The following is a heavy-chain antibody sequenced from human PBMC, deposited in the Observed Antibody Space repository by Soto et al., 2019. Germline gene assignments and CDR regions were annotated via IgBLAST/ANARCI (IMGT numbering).Heavy chain of an antibody. J-gene: IGHJ6*02. Sequence: GGSLRLSCAASGFTFSSYGMHWVRQAPGKGLEWVAVIWYDGSNKYYADSVKGRFTISRDNSKNTLYLQMNSLRAEDTAVYYCAREGYSSSWYGPKDYYGMDVWGQGTTVTVSS. D-gene: IGHD6-13*01. CDR1: GFTFSSYG. V-gene: IGHV3-33*01. CDR2: IWYDGSNK. CDR3: AREGYSSSWYGPKDYYGMDV.